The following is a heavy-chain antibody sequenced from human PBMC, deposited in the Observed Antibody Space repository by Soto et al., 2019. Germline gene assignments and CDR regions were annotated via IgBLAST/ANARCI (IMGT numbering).Heavy chain of an antibody. CDR1: GGSFSIYT. D-gene: IGHD6-13*01. CDR2: IIPMFDIA. Sequence: QVQLVQSGVEVKKPGSSVKVSCKAAGGSFSIYTVFWVRQAPGQGLEWMGRIIPMFDIANYAQNFQGRVTFNADKFTDTVYMEMLNLRSDDTVVYYCTLGSWSAEVSDIWGQGTLVTVSS. CDR3: TLGSWSAEVSDI. J-gene: IGHJ3*02. V-gene: IGHV1-69*02.